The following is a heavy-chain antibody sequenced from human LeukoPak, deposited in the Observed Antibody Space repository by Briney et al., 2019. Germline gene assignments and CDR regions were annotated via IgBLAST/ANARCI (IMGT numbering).Heavy chain of an antibody. D-gene: IGHD3-3*01. Sequence: PSETLSLTCTVSGGSISSGGYSWSWIRQHPGKGLEWIGYIYYSGSTYYNPSLKSRVTISVDTSKNQFSLKLSSVTAADTAVYYCARAPIRFLEWRNYYYYGMDVWGQGTTVTVSS. J-gene: IGHJ6*02. CDR3: ARAPIRFLEWRNYYYYGMDV. CDR2: IYYSGST. V-gene: IGHV4-31*03. CDR1: GGSISSGGYS.